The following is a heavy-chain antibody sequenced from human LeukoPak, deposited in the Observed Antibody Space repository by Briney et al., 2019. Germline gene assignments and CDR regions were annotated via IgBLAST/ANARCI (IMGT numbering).Heavy chain of an antibody. CDR2: IYTSGST. CDR3: ARGDQSGPPHYYYYMDV. Sequence: KPSETLSLTCTVSGGSISSYYWSWIRQPAGKGLEWIGRIYTSGSTNYNPSLKSRVTMSVDTSKNQFSLKLSSVTAADTAVYYCARGDQSGPPHYYYYMDVWGKGTTVTVSS. J-gene: IGHJ6*03. D-gene: IGHD1-26*01. V-gene: IGHV4-4*07. CDR1: GGSISSYY.